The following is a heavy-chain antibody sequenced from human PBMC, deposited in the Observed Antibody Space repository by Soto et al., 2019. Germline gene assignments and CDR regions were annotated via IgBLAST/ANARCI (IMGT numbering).Heavy chain of an antibody. CDR3: ERRVGYCGGDCYYNFDY. D-gene: IGHD2-21*02. Sequence: GESLKISCKGSGYSFTSYWIGWVRQMPGKGLEWMGIIYPGDSDTRYSPSFRGQVTISADKSISTAYLQWSSLKASDTAMYYCERRVGYCGGDCYYNFDYWGQANLVTVS. V-gene: IGHV5-51*01. CDR2: IYPGDSDT. J-gene: IGHJ4*02. CDR1: GYSFTSYW.